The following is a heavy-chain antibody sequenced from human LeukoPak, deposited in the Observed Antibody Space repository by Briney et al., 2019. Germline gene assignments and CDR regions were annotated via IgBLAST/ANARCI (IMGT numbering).Heavy chain of an antibody. D-gene: IGHD3-22*01. CDR1: GGSISSSSYY. V-gene: IGHV4-61*02. CDR3: ASRKRLDYYDSSGSLS. Sequence: SETLSLTCTVSGGSISSSSYYWSWIRQPAGKGLEWIGRIYTSGSTNYNPSLKSRVTISVDTSKNQFSLKLSSVTAADTAVYYCASRKRLDYYDSSGSLSWGQGTLVTVSS. J-gene: IGHJ5*02. CDR2: IYTSGST.